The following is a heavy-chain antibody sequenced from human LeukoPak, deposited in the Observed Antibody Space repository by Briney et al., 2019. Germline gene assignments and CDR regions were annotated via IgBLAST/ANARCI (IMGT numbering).Heavy chain of an antibody. J-gene: IGHJ4*02. CDR2: ISSSGSTI. CDR3: AGAQQPIALFDY. Sequence: GGSLRLSCAASGFTFSDYYMSWIRQAPGKGLEWVSYISSSGSTIYYADSVKGRFTISRDNSKNTLYLQMNSLRAEDTAVYYCAGAQQPIALFDYWGQGTLVTVSS. CDR1: GFTFSDYY. V-gene: IGHV3-11*01. D-gene: IGHD6-13*01.